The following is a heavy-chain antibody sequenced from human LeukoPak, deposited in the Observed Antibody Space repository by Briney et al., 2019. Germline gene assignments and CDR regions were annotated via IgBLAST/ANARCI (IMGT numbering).Heavy chain of an antibody. D-gene: IGHD3-22*01. CDR2: ISSSSSYV. CDR3: AKDQVAYYDSSGYPY. Sequence: GGSLRLSCAASGFTFSSYSMNWVRQAPGKGLEWVSSISSSSSYVYYADSVKGRFTISRDNSKNTLYLQMNGLRAEDTALYYCAKDQVAYYDSSGYPYWGQGTLVTVSS. J-gene: IGHJ4*02. V-gene: IGHV3-21*04. CDR1: GFTFSSYS.